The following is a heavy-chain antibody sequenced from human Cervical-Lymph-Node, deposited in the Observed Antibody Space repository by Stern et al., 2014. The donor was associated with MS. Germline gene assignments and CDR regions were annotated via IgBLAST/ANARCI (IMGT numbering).Heavy chain of an antibody. J-gene: IGHJ4*02. CDR2: ISHLGSP. CDR3: ARQHCSTINCENYYFDY. Sequence: QVQLQESGPALEKPSGTLSLTCAVSPDSINRNHWWSWVSQSPGKGLEWIGEISHLGSPSYSPSLQIRVTISADKSKNQFSLRLDSVTAADSALYYCARQHCSTINCENYYFDYWGQGSLVTVSS. V-gene: IGHV4-4*02. D-gene: IGHD1-26*01. CDR1: PDSINRNHW.